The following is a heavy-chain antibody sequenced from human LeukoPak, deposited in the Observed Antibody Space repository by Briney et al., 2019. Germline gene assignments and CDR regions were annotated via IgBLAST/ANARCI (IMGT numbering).Heavy chain of an antibody. CDR3: ARENWKEDV. V-gene: IGHV3-7*04. J-gene: IGHJ6*02. D-gene: IGHD1-1*01. CDR1: GXTFSSYW. Sequence: GGSLRLSCAASGXTFSSYWMSWVRQTPGKGLEWVANINLDGSEKYYVDSVKGRFTISRDNAKNSLYLQMNSLRAEDTAVYYCARENWKEDVWGQGTTVTVSS. CDR2: INLDGSEK.